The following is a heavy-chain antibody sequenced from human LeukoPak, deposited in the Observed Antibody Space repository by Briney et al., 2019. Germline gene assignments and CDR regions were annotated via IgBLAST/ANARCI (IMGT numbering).Heavy chain of an antibody. V-gene: IGHV5-51*01. D-gene: IGHD5-18*01. CDR2: IYPGDSDT. CDR1: GYSFTSYW. Sequence: GESLQISRKGSGYSFTSYWIGWVRLMPGKGLEWMGIIYPGDSDTRYSPSFQGQVTISADKSISTAYLQWSSLKASDTAMYYCARISAMDPYYFDYWGQGTLVTVSS. J-gene: IGHJ4*02. CDR3: ARISAMDPYYFDY.